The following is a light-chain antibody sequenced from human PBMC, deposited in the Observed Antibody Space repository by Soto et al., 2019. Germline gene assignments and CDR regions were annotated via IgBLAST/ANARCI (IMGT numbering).Light chain of an antibody. V-gene: IGLV2-14*03. CDR2: DVS. J-gene: IGLJ1*01. CDR3: ESWDSSLSAYV. CDR1: SSDVGGYNY. Sequence: QSVLTQPASVSGSPGQSITISCTGTSSDVGGYNYVSWYQQHPGKAPKLIIYDVSYRPSGVSNRFSGSKSGNTASLTISGLQAEDEADYYCESWDSSLSAYVFGTGTKVTVL.